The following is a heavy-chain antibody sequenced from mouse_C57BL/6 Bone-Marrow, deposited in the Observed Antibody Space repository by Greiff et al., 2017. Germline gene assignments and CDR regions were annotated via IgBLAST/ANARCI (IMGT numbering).Heavy chain of an antibody. V-gene: IGHV1-64*01. Sequence: QVQLQQPGAELVKPGASVKLSCKASGYTFTSYWMHWVKPRPGQGLEWIGMIHPNSGSTNYNEKFKSKATLTVDKSSSTAYMQLSSLASEDSAVYYCAREVNWGPFAYWGQGTLVTVSA. CDR1: GYTFTSYW. CDR3: AREVNWGPFAY. CDR2: IHPNSGST. D-gene: IGHD4-1*01. J-gene: IGHJ3*01.